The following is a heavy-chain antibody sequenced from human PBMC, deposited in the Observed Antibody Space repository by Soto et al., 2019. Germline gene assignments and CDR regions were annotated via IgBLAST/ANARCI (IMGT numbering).Heavy chain of an antibody. Sequence: GGSLRLSCAASGFTFSSYSMNWVRQAQGKGLEWVSSISSSSSYIYYADSVKGRFTISRDNAKNSLYLQMNSLRAEDTAVYYCAREGGYSGYDSPYFDYWGQGTLVTVSS. V-gene: IGHV3-21*01. CDR3: AREGGYSGYDSPYFDY. CDR1: GFTFSSYS. CDR2: ISSSSSYI. D-gene: IGHD5-12*01. J-gene: IGHJ4*02.